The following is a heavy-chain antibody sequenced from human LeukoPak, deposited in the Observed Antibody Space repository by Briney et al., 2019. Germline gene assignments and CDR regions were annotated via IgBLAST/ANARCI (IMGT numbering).Heavy chain of an antibody. CDR2: IHYTGST. D-gene: IGHD2-21*02. J-gene: IGHJ3*02. CDR3: ASGYCGGACQLGGVDM. CDR1: GGSFSGYY. V-gene: IGHV4-59*01. Sequence: PSETLSLTCAVYGGSFSGYYWSWIRQSPGKGLECIGYIHYTGSTNYNPSLKSRVTISLDTSGNQFSLKLSSVTAADTAVYYCASGYCGGACQLGGVDMWGQGTMVTVSS.